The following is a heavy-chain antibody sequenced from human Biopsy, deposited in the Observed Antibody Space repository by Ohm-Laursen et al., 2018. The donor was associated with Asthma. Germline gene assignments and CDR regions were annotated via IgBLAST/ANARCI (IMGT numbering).Heavy chain of an antibody. V-gene: IGHV4-39*01. D-gene: IGHD3-3*01. Sequence: GTLSLTCGVSGGSMTPTSHYWDWIRQAPGKGLEWIGYISYGGKTSYNPSLKNRVTISRDTSKNQFSLRLTSVTAADTAVYFCARRITIFGVVQKDHGMDAWGQGTTVIVPS. CDR2: ISYGGKT. CDR1: GGSMTPTSHY. CDR3: ARRITIFGVVQKDHGMDA. J-gene: IGHJ6*02.